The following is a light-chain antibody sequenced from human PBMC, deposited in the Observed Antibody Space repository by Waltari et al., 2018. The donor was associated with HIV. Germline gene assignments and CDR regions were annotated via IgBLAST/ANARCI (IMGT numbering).Light chain of an antibody. CDR1: SVHLGHNS. Sequence: QSVLTQSPSVSAAPGQNVTISCSGNSVHLGHNSVSWYQQVPGTALKFLINNNNKRPSDIPDRFSASQSGTSATLGITGLQTGDEAEYYCGTWDSNLSAWIFGGGTKLTVL. V-gene: IGLV1-51*01. J-gene: IGLJ2*01. CDR3: GTWDSNLSAWI. CDR2: NNN.